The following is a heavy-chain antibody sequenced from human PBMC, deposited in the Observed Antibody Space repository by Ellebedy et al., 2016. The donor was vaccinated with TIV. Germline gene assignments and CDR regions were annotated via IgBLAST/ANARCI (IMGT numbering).Heavy chain of an antibody. CDR2: INPNSGGT. J-gene: IGHJ4*02. CDR1: GYTFTGYY. Sequence: ASVKVSCKASGYTFTGYYMHWVRQAPGQGLEWMGWINPNSGGTNYAQNFQGRVTMTRDTSISAAYMELSRLRSDDTAVYYCARGQPGVTISSYWGQGPLVTVSS. D-gene: IGHD4-17*01. CDR3: ARGQPGVTISSY. V-gene: IGHV1-2*02.